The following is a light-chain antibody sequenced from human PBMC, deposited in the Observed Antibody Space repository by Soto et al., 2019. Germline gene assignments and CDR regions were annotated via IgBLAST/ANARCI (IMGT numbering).Light chain of an antibody. CDR2: DAS. Sequence: IVLTQSPATLSLSPGERATLSCRASQSVSNYLAWYQQKPGQAPRLLIYDASNRAAGIPARFSGSGFGTDFTLTISSLEPEDFAVYYCQQRSNWPPTFGQGTKVEIK. J-gene: IGKJ1*01. V-gene: IGKV3-11*01. CDR1: QSVSNY. CDR3: QQRSNWPPT.